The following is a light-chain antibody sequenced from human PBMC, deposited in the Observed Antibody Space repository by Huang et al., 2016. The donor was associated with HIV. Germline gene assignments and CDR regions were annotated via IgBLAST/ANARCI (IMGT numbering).Light chain of an antibody. V-gene: IGKV3-11*01. Sequence: EIVLTQSPATLSLSPGERATLSCRASQSVSSHLAWYQQKVGQALRLLIYDASNRATGIPAMFSGSGSGTDFTLPISSLEPEDFAVYYCQQRSNWPWTFGQGTKVEIK. CDR2: DAS. CDR3: QQRSNWPWT. CDR1: QSVSSH. J-gene: IGKJ1*01.